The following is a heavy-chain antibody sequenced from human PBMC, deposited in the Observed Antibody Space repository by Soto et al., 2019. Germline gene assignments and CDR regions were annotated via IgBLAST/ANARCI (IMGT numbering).Heavy chain of an antibody. V-gene: IGHV1-3*01. CDR2: INAGKGIT. D-gene: IGHD3-3*01. CDR3: ARFTIFGVETAQ. CDR1: RYPFISYA. J-gene: IGHJ4*02. Sequence: ASVNVSCKTSRYPFISYAIHWVRQAPGQRLEWMGWINAGKGITKYSQKFQDRVTFNRDTSANTAYMEATSLRSEDTGVYYCARFTIFGVETAQWGQGTLLTVSS.